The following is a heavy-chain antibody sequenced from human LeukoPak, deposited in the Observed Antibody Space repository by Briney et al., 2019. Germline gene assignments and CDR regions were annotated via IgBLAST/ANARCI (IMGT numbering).Heavy chain of an antibody. CDR1: GFTFSSYW. V-gene: IGHV3-7*01. J-gene: IGHJ4*02. CDR2: IKQDKSEK. CDR3: ARDKIEGPTKLDC. Sequence: PGGSLRLSCAASGFTFSSYWMSWVRQAPGKGLEWVANIKQDKSEKYYVDSVKGRFTISRDNAKNSLYLQMNSLRAEDTAVYYCARDKIEGPTKLDCWGQGILVTVSS. D-gene: IGHD1-1*01.